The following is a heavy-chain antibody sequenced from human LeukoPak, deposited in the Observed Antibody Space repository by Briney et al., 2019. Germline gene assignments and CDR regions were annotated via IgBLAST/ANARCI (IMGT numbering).Heavy chain of an antibody. V-gene: IGHV3-33*06. CDR2: IWSDGSNK. CDR1: GFTFSSYA. J-gene: IGHJ6*02. CDR3: AKERGRGGYYGMDV. D-gene: IGHD6-25*01. Sequence: GGSLRLSCAASGFTFSSYAMSWVRQAPGKGLEWVAVIWSDGSNKYYADSVKGRFTISRDNSKNTLYLQMNSLRAEDTAVYYCAKERGRGGYYGMDVWGQGTTVTVSS.